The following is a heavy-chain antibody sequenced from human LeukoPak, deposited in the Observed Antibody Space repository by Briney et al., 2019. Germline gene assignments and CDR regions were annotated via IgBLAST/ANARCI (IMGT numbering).Heavy chain of an antibody. CDR1: GFTFSSYE. Sequence: PRGSLRLSCAASGFTFSSYEMNWVRQAPGKGLEWVSYISSSGSTIYYADSVKGRFTISRDNAKNSLYLQMNSLRAEDTAVYYCAREPRQVAKTFDYWGQGTLVTVSS. V-gene: IGHV3-48*03. CDR3: AREPRQVAKTFDY. J-gene: IGHJ4*02. D-gene: IGHD5-12*01. CDR2: ISSSGSTI.